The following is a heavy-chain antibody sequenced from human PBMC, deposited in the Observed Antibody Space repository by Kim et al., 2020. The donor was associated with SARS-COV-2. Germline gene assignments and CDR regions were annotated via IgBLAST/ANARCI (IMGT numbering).Heavy chain of an antibody. J-gene: IGHJ5*02. CDR3: ARAVGNRFDP. CDR2: IYYSGST. CDR1: GGSVSSGSYY. Sequence: SETLSLICTVSGGSVSSGSYYWSWIRQPPGKGLEWIGYIYYSGSTNYNPSLKSRVTISVDTSKNQFSLKLSSVTAADTAVYYCARAVGNRFDPWGQGTLVTVSS. V-gene: IGHV4-61*01.